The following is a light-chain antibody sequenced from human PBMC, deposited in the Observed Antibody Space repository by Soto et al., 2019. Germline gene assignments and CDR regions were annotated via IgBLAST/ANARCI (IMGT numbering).Light chain of an antibody. CDR1: QSISNY. V-gene: IGKV1-39*01. J-gene: IGKJ3*01. CDR3: QQSYTTLFT. Sequence: DIQMTQSPSSLSASVGDRVTITCRASQSISNYLNWYQQKPGKAPKLLIYAASSLQSGVPSRFSGSGSATDFTLTSSSLQPEDFATYSCQQSYTTLFTFGPGTNVDI. CDR2: AAS.